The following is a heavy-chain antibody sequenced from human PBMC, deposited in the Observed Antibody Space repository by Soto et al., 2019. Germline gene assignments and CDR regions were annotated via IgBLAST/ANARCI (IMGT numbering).Heavy chain of an antibody. CDR3: ARHSDSSGYYSSYYFDY. V-gene: IGHV4-59*08. Sequence: PSETLSLTCTVSGGSISSYYWSWIRQPPGKGLEWIGYIYYSGSTNYNPSLKSRVTISVDTSKNQFSLKLSSVTAADTAVYYCARHSDSSGYYSSYYFDYWGQGTLVTVSS. CDR2: IYYSGST. J-gene: IGHJ4*02. CDR1: GGSISSYY. D-gene: IGHD3-22*01.